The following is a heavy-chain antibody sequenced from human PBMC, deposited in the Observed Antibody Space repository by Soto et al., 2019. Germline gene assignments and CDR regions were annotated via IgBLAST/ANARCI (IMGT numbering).Heavy chain of an antibody. CDR1: GGSISSYY. CDR2: IYYSGST. Sequence: QVQLQESGPGLVKPSETLSLTCTVSGGSISSYYWSWIRQPPGKGLEWIGYIYYSGSTNYNPSLRSRVSISVDTSKNQFSLKLRSVTAADTAVYYCARVEERVSMPSGYWCKGTLVTVSS. V-gene: IGHV4-59*01. CDR3: ARVEERVSMPSGY. D-gene: IGHD2-2*01. J-gene: IGHJ4*02.